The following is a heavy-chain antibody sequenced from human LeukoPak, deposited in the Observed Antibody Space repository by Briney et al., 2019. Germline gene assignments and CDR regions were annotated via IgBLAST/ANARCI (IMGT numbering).Heavy chain of an antibody. V-gene: IGHV3-23*01. CDR3: ASRYCSGGSCYLDY. CDR2: INGSGGST. CDR1: GFTFSSYA. D-gene: IGHD2-15*01. J-gene: IGHJ4*02. Sequence: GGSLRLSCAASGFTFSSYAMSWVRQAPGKGLEWVSAINGSGGSTYYADSVKGRFTISRDNSKNTLYLQMNSLRAEDTAVYYCASRYCSGGSCYLDYWGQGTLVTVSS.